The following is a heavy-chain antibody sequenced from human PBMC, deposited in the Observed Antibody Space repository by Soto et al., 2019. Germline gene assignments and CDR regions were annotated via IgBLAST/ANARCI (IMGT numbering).Heavy chain of an antibody. V-gene: IGHV1-24*01. CDR2: FDPEDGET. Sequence: ASVKVSCKVSGYTLTELSMHWVRRAPGKGLEWMGGFDPEDGETIYAQKFQGRVTMTEDTSTDTAYMELSSLRSEDTAVYYCATLVVPAAIRGSWFDPWGQGTLVTVSS. D-gene: IGHD2-2*01. CDR3: ATLVVPAAIRGSWFDP. J-gene: IGHJ5*02. CDR1: GYTLTELS.